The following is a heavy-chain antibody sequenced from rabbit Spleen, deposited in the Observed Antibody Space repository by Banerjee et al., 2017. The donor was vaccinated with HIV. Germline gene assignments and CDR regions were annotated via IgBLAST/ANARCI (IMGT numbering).Heavy chain of an antibody. CDR2: INAVTGKA. CDR1: GFPFSNKAV. J-gene: IGHJ2*01. CDR3: ARGWNGFDL. V-gene: IGHV1S40*01. Sequence: QSLEESGGDLVKPEGSLTLTCKASGFPFSNKAVMCWVRQAPGKGLEWIACINAVTGKAVYASWAKGRFTISKTSSTVDLKMTSLTAADTATYFCARGWNGFDLWGPGTLVTVS.